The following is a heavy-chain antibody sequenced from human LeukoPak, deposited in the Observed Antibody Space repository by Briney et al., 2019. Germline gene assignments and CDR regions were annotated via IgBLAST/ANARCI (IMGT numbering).Heavy chain of an antibody. CDR1: GYTFTSYG. CDR3: ARIRFGELFD. CDR2: ISAYNGNT. Sequence: EASVKVSCKASGYTFTSYGISWVRQAPGQGLEWMGWISAYNGNTNYAQKLQGRVTMTRNTSISTAYMELSSLRSEDTAVYYCARIRFGELFDWGQGTLVTVSS. J-gene: IGHJ4*02. V-gene: IGHV1-18*01. D-gene: IGHD3-10*01.